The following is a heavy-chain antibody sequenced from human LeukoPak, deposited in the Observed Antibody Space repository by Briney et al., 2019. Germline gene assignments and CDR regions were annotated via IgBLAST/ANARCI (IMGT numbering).Heavy chain of an antibody. D-gene: IGHD5/OR15-5a*01. J-gene: IGHJ4*02. CDR2: IRNKANSYTT. Sequence: GGSLRLSCAASGFTFSNYGMHWVRQAPGKGLEWIGRIRNKANSYTTEYAASVKGRFTVSRDDSKNSLFLQMNSLESEDTAVYYCARRNSVTQGLDNWGQGTLVTVSS. V-gene: IGHV3-72*01. CDR3: ARRNSVTQGLDN. CDR1: GFTFSNYG.